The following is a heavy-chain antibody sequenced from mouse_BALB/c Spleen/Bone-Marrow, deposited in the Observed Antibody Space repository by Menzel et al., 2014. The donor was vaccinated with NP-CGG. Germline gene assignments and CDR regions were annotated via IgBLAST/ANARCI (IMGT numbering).Heavy chain of an antibody. Sequence: EVQGVESGGDLVKPGGSLKLSCAASGFTFSSYGMSWVRQTPDKRLEWVATISSGGSYTYYPDSVKGRFTFSRDNAKNTLYLQMSSLKSEDTAMYYCARQTYYDYDGYFDYWGQGTTLTVSS. D-gene: IGHD2-4*01. CDR1: GFTFSSYG. CDR2: ISSGGSYT. V-gene: IGHV5-6*01. J-gene: IGHJ2*01. CDR3: ARQTYYDYDGYFDY.